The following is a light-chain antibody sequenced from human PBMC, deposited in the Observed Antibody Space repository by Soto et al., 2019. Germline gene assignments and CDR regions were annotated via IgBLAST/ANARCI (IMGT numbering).Light chain of an antibody. J-gene: IGKJ4*01. Sequence: EIVMTQSPATLSVSPGERATLSCRASQSVSSNFAWYQQKPGQDPPLLIYGASTRATGIPARFSCSGSATAFAPTISSLQDEDVSVYYCQQYNSWPPLTFGEGTKVEIK. CDR3: QQYNSWPPLT. CDR1: QSVSSN. V-gene: IGKV3-15*01. CDR2: GAS.